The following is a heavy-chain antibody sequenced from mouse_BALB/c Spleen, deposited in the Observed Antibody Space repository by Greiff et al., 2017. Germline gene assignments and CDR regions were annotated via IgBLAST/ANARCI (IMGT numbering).Heavy chain of an antibody. Sequence: VKLMESGPGLVAPSQSLSITCTVSGFSLTSYGVHWVRQPPGKGLEWLGVIWAGGSTNYNSALMSRLSISKDNSKSQVFLKMNSLQTDDTAMYYCAREGGDGYGGSDYWGQGTTRTVSS. D-gene: IGHD2-2*01. J-gene: IGHJ2*01. CDR3: AREGGDGYGGSDY. V-gene: IGHV2-9*02. CDR2: IWAGGST. CDR1: GFSLTSYG.